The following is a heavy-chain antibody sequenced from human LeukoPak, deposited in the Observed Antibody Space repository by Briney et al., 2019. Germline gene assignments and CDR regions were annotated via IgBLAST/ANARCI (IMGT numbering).Heavy chain of an antibody. CDR1: GYTFTSYG. J-gene: IGHJ6*03. CDR2: ISAYNGNT. D-gene: IGHD3-16*01. CDR3: ARGTFSATAYYMDV. V-gene: IGHV1-18*01. Sequence: ASVKVSCKASGYTFTSYGISWVRQAPGQGLEWMGWISAYNGNTNYAQKLQGRVTMATDTSTSTAYMELRSLRSDDTAVYYCARGTFSATAYYMDVWGKGTTVTVSS.